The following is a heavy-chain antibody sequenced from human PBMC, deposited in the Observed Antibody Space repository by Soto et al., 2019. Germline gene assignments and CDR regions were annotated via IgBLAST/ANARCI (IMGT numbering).Heavy chain of an antibody. Sequence: QVQLVQSGAEVKKPGASVKVSCKASGYTFTSYGISWVRQAPGQGLEWMGWISAYNGNTNYAQKLQGRVTMTTDTSTGAAYMELRSLTSDDTAVYYCASDGSGSSFDYWGQGTLVTVSS. D-gene: IGHD1-26*01. CDR3: ASDGSGSSFDY. V-gene: IGHV1-18*01. CDR2: ISAYNGNT. J-gene: IGHJ4*02. CDR1: GYTFTSYG.